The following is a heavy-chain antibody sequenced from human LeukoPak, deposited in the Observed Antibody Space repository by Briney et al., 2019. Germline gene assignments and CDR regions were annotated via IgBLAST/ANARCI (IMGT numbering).Heavy chain of an antibody. CDR2: ISSSGATI. Sequence: PGGSLRLSCVASGFPFNHYEMNGVRQAPGKGLEWVSYISSSGATIYYADSVKGRFTISRDNAKNSLYLQMNSLRAEDTAVYYCARGERRGNYYDSSGYYPWGQGTLVTVSS. D-gene: IGHD3-22*01. CDR3: ARGERRGNYYDSSGYYP. CDR1: GFPFNHYE. J-gene: IGHJ5*02. V-gene: IGHV3-48*03.